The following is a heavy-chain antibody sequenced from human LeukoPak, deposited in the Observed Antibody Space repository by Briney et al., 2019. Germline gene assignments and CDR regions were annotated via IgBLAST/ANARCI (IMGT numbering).Heavy chain of an antibody. CDR3: ARGANYDILTGYYLDY. CDR1: GGTFSSYA. Sequence: SVKVSCKASGGTFSSYAISWVRQAPGRGLEWMGGIIPIFGTANYAQKFQGRVMITADKSTSTAYMELSSLRSEDTAVYYCARGANYDILTGYYLDYWGQGTLVTVSS. V-gene: IGHV1-69*06. J-gene: IGHJ4*02. D-gene: IGHD3-9*01. CDR2: IIPIFGTA.